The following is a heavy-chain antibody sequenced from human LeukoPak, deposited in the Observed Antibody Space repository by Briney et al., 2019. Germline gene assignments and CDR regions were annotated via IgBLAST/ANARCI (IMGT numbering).Heavy chain of an antibody. V-gene: IGHV3-21*01. J-gene: IGHJ4*02. CDR1: GFAFSSYT. Sequence: KPGGSLRLSSAASGFAFSSYTMNWVRQTPGKGLEWVSSISYSSSISYADSVKGRFTVSRDTARNSLYLQMNSLRADDTAVYYCARGAGIDYWGQGTLVTVSP. D-gene: IGHD6-19*01. CDR3: ARGAGIDY. CDR2: ISYSSSI.